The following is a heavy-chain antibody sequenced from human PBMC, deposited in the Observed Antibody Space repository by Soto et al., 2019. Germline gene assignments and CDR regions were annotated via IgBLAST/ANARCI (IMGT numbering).Heavy chain of an antibody. Sequence: TLSLTCTVSGGSISSGGYYWSWIRQHPGKGLEWIGYIYYSVSTYYNPSLKSRVTISVDTSKNQFSLKLSSVTAADTAVYYCARGSPYSPSVGNYYYYYGMDVWGQGTTVTGSS. V-gene: IGHV4-31*03. CDR3: ARGSPYSPSVGNYYYYYGMDV. CDR1: GGSISSGGYY. D-gene: IGHD2-2*01. CDR2: IYYSVST. J-gene: IGHJ6*02.